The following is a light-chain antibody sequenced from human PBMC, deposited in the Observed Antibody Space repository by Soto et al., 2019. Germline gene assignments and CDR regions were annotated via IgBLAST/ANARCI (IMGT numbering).Light chain of an antibody. Sequence: EIVMTQSPATLSVSPGERATLSCRASQSVSSNLAWYQQKPGQAHRLLIYGASTRATGIPARFSGSGSGTEVTLTISSLQSEDFAVYYCQQYNNWLITFGQGTRLEI. CDR3: QQYNNWLIT. J-gene: IGKJ5*01. CDR2: GAS. CDR1: QSVSSN. V-gene: IGKV3-15*01.